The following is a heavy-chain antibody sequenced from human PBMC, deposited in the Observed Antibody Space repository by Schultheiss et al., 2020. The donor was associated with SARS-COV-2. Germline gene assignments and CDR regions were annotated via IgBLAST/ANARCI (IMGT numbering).Heavy chain of an antibody. CDR3: ARRKARYYGMDV. CDR1: GFTVSSNY. CDR2: ISSSSSYI. V-gene: IGHV3-21*05. Sequence: GGSLRLSCAASGFTVSSNYMSWVRQAPGKGLEWVSYISSSSSYIYYADSVKGRFTISRDNSKNTLYLQMGSLRAEDMAVYYCARRKARYYGMDVWGQGTTVTVSS. J-gene: IGHJ6*02.